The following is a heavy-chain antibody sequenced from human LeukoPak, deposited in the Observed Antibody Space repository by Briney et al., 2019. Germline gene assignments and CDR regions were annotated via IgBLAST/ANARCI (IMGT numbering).Heavy chain of an antibody. CDR3: ARDYQLPSGPDLFDI. Sequence: GASVKVSCKASGFSFPNYGISWVRQAPGQGLEWIGWITAYDGDTSYAQKFQDRVTMATDTSTSTASMELWSLSSDETAVYYCARDYQLPSGPDLFDIWGQGTVVTVSS. CDR2: ITAYDGDT. V-gene: IGHV1-18*01. D-gene: IGHD1-1*01. J-gene: IGHJ3*02. CDR1: GFSFPNYG.